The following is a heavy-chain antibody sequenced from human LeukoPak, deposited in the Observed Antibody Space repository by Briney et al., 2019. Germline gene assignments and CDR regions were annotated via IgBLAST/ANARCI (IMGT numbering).Heavy chain of an antibody. CDR3: ARDILTGYYSVGAFDI. D-gene: IGHD3-9*01. Sequence: SETLSLTCTVSGGSISSYYWSWIRQPAGKGLEWIGRIYTSGSTNYNPSLKSRVTMSVYTSKNQFSLKLSSVTAADTAVYYCARDILTGYYSVGAFDIWGQGTMVTVSS. CDR1: GGSISSYY. V-gene: IGHV4-4*07. CDR2: IYTSGST. J-gene: IGHJ3*02.